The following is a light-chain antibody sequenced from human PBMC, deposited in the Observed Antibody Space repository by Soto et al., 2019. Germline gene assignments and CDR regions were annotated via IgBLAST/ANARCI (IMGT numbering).Light chain of an antibody. J-gene: IGKJ4*01. Sequence: EIVMTQSPATLSVSPGERATLSCRASQSVSSNLAWYQQKPGQAPRLLMYGASTRATGIPARFSGSGSGTEFTLTISSLQSEDFAVYSCQQYNNWLTFGGGTKVEIK. V-gene: IGKV3-15*01. CDR3: QQYNNWLT. CDR1: QSVSSN. CDR2: GAS.